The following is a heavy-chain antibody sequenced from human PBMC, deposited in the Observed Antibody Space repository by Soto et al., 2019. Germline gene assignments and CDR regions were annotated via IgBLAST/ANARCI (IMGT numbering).Heavy chain of an antibody. D-gene: IGHD5-12*01. J-gene: IGHJ3*02. Sequence: GGSLRLSCAASGFTFSSYGMHWVRQAPGKGLEWVAVISYDGSNKYYADSVKGRFTISRDNSKNTLYLQMNSLRAEDTAVYYCAKEVWVATSHGAFDIWGQGTMVTVSS. CDR1: GFTFSSYG. CDR2: ISYDGSNK. CDR3: AKEVWVATSHGAFDI. V-gene: IGHV3-30*18.